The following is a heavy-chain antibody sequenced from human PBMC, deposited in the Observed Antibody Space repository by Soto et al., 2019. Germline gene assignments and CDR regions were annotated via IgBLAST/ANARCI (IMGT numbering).Heavy chain of an antibody. Sequence: QLQLQESGPGPVKPSGTLSLTCTVSGGAINTNNYYWGWVRQPPGKGLEWIGRVFYDGTTYYSPSLKCRVTISLPTSSTQFSLKLSSVTAADTAVYYCARRVVVSPVANVWGQGTLVTVSS. D-gene: IGHD2-2*01. CDR3: ARRVVVSPVANV. V-gene: IGHV4-39*01. J-gene: IGHJ4*02. CDR1: GGAINTNNYY. CDR2: VFYDGTT.